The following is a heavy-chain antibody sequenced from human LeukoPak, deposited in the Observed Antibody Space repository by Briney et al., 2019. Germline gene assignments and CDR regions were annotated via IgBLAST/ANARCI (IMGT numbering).Heavy chain of an antibody. J-gene: IGHJ4*02. CDR1: GYTFTSYD. D-gene: IGHD4-17*01. V-gene: IGHV1-8*01. Sequence: ASVKVSCKASGYTFTSYDINWVRQATGQGLEWMGWMNPNSGNTGYAQKFRGRVTMTRNTSISTAYMELSSLRSEDTAVYYCARIPPSYGDYVRGGWGQGTLVTVSS. CDR2: MNPNSGNT. CDR3: ARIPPSYGDYVRGG.